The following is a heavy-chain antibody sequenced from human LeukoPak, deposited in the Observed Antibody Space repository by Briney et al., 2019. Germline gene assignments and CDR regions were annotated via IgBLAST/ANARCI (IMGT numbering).Heavy chain of an antibody. V-gene: IGHV1-3*01. J-gene: IGHJ4*02. CDR3: ARGAGFAEPLPEY. D-gene: IGHD1-14*01. CDR1: GYTFTSYA. CDR2: INAGNGNT. Sequence: ASVKVSCKASGYTFTSYAMHWVRQAPGQKLEWMGWINAGNGNTKYSQKFQGRVTITRDTSATTAYMELSSLRSEDTAVYYCARGAGFAEPLPEYWGQGTLLTVSS.